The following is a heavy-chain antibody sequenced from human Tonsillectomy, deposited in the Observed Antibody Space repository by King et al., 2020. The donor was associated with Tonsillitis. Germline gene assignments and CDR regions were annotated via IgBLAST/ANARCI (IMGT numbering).Heavy chain of an antibody. J-gene: IGHJ3*02. V-gene: IGHV3-48*01. CDR1: GFTFSTYT. Sequence: QLVQSGGGLVQPGGSLRLSCAASGFTFSTYTMNWVRQAPGKGLEWVSYISTTSSTIYYADSVKGRFTISRDNAKNSLYLQMNSLRAEDTAVYYCARDRAIFGVDPIFDIWGQGTMVTVSS. D-gene: IGHD3-3*01. CDR3: ARDRAIFGVDPIFDI. CDR2: ISTTSSTI.